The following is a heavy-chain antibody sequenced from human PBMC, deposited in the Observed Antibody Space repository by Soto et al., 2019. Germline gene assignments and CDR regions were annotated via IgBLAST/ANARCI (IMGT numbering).Heavy chain of an antibody. Sequence: QITLKESGPPLVKPTQTLTLTCTFSAFSLTASGVGVAWIRQPPGKALEWLALIYWDDDKRYSPSLRSRLTVTKDTSKNQVVLTMTNMDPVDTATYYCAPTRGGGNSALIDYWGQGTLVTVSS. J-gene: IGHJ4*01. CDR3: APTRGGGNSALIDY. V-gene: IGHV2-5*02. CDR2: IYWDDDK. D-gene: IGHD1-1*01. CDR1: AFSLTASGVG.